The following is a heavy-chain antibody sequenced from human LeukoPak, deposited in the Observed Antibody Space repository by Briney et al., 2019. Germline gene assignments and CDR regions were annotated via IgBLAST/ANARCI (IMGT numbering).Heavy chain of an antibody. CDR1: GFTISNYY. J-gene: IGHJ4*02. CDR2: IFSGGTI. Sequence: PGGSLRLSCEASGFTISNYYMSWVRQAPGKGLEWVSVIFSGGTIYYADAVKGRFTISKDNSKNTLYLQMNSLRAEDTAVYYCARADYADSSGYYSSGEYWGQGTLVTVSS. V-gene: IGHV3-66*01. D-gene: IGHD3-22*01. CDR3: ARADYADSSGYYSSGEY.